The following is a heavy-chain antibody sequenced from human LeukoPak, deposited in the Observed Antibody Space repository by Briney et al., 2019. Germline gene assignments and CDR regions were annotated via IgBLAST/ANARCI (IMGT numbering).Heavy chain of an antibody. CDR3: ARDFYYGGAFDY. CDR1: GFTFSSYE. J-gene: IGHJ4*02. CDR2: ISSSGSTI. D-gene: IGHD4-23*01. Sequence: GGSLRLSCAASGFTFSSYEMNWVRQAPGKGLEWVSYISSSGSTIYYADSVKGRFTISRDNAKNSLYLQMNSLRAEDTAVYYCARDFYYGGAFDYWGQGTLVTVSS. V-gene: IGHV3-48*03.